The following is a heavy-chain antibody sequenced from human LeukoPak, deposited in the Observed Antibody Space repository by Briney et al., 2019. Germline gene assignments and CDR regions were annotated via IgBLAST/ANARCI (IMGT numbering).Heavy chain of an antibody. CDR2: IYHSGST. V-gene: IGHV4-38-2*02. D-gene: IGHD6-6*01. CDR1: GGSVSTYY. J-gene: IGHJ1*01. Sequence: SETLSLTCTVSGGSVSTYYWSWIRQPPGKGLEWIGSIYHSGSTYYNPSLKSRVTISVDTSKNQFSLKLSSVTAADTAVYYCARVGSSFAEYFQHWGQGTLVTVSS. CDR3: ARVGSSFAEYFQH.